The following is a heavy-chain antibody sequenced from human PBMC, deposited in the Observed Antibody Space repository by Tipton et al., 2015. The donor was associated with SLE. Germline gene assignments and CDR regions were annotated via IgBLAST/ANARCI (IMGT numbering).Heavy chain of an antibody. V-gene: IGHV4-61*08. CDR1: GGSISSSGYY. Sequence: TLSLTCTVSGGSISSSGYYWGWIRQPPGKGLEWIGYIYYSGSTNYNPSLKSRVTISVDTSKNQFSLKLSSVTAADTAVYYCARGAPREKEYYYYYMDVWGKGTTVTVSS. J-gene: IGHJ6*03. CDR2: IYYSGST. CDR3: ARGAPREKEYYYYYMDV.